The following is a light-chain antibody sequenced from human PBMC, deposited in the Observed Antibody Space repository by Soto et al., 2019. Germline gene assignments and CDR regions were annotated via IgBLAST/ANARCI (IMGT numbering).Light chain of an antibody. J-gene: IGKJ2*01. CDR2: SAS. CDR1: QSVSSSY. CDR3: QQYGRSYT. V-gene: IGKV3-20*01. Sequence: EIVLTQSPGTLSLSPGERATLSCRASQSVSSSYLAWYQQKPGQAPRLLIYSASSRATGIPDRFSGSGSGTDFTLTISRLEAEDFSVYYCQQYGRSYTFGQGTKLEIK.